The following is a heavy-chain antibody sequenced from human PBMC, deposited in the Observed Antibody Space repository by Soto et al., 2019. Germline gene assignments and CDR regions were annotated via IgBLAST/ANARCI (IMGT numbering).Heavy chain of an antibody. V-gene: IGHV1-3*05. J-gene: IGHJ6*02. CDR3: ALHYYYDLDA. Sequence: QVQLVQSGAEEKKPGASVKVSCKASGYTFTSYAMHWVRQAPGQRLEWMGWINAGNGNTKYSQKFKGRVTVSRDTSETKAYMVLSSLRSEGPTVYYCALHYYYDLDAWGQAYTVTVS. CDR2: INAGNGNT. CDR1: GYTFTSYA.